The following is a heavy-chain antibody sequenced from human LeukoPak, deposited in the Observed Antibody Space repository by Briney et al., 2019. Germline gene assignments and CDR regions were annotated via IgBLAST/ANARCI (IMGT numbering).Heavy chain of an antibody. Sequence: GGSLRLSCVASGFTFSDYWMTWVRQAPGKGLECVANIKQDGSEKFYVDSVKGRFTISRDNAKKSQYLQMNSLRADDTAVYYCARAAGAARMDVWGEGTTVTVSS. J-gene: IGHJ6*03. CDR1: GFTFSDYW. CDR3: ARAAGAARMDV. CDR2: IKQDGSEK. V-gene: IGHV3-7*01. D-gene: IGHD1-26*01.